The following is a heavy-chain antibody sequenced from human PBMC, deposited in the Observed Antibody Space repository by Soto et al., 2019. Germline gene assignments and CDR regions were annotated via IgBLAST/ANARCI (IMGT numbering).Heavy chain of an antibody. Sequence: GGSLRLSCAVSGFSFSSYSMNWVRQAPGKGLEWVSFISGSGNTMYYADSVKGRFTISRDTAKNSLYLQMNSLRAEDTALYYCARAECTSCYGFRHWGQGTLVTVSS. CDR2: ISGSGNTM. V-gene: IGHV3-48*01. J-gene: IGHJ1*01. D-gene: IGHD2-2*01. CDR1: GFSFSSYS. CDR3: ARAECTSCYGFRH.